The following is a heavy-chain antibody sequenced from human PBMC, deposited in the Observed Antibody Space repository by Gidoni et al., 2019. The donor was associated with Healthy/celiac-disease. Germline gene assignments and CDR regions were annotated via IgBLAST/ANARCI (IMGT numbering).Heavy chain of an antibody. Sequence: QVQLVESGGGLVKPGGSLRLSCAASGFTFSNYYMSWIRQAPGKGLGWVSYISSSGSTIYYADSVKGRFTISRDNAKNSLYLQMNSLRAEDTAVYYCARDRGYNWNDFNVVWFDPWGQGTLVTVSS. V-gene: IGHV3-11*01. CDR2: ISSSGSTI. D-gene: IGHD1-1*01. CDR3: ARDRGYNWNDFNVVWFDP. CDR1: GFTFSNYY. J-gene: IGHJ5*02.